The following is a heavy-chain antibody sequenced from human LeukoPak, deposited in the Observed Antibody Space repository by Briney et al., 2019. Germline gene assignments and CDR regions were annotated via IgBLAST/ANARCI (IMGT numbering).Heavy chain of an antibody. CDR3: AREGGDYGGNSQFWYFDL. D-gene: IGHD4-23*01. J-gene: IGHJ2*01. CDR2: INHSGST. Sequence: SETLSLTCAVYGGSFSGYYWSWIRQPPGKGLEWIGEINHSGSTNYNPSLRSRVTISVDTSKNQFSLKLSSVTAADTAVYYCAREGGDYGGNSQFWYFDLWGRGTLVTVSS. V-gene: IGHV4-34*01. CDR1: GGSFSGYY.